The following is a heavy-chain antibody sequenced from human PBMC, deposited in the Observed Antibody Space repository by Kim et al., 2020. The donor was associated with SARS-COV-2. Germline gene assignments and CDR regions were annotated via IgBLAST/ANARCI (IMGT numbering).Heavy chain of an antibody. J-gene: IGHJ4*02. CDR1: GGSISSAKYY. CDR3: ATPGGN. Sequence: SETLSLTCTVSGGSISSAKYYWNWIRQPAGKGLEWIGRIHRNGNTNYSASVESRVTMSIDTSKNQFSLKLRSVTTADTAVYYCATPGGNWGQGTLVTVSS. D-gene: IGHD3-16*01. V-gene: IGHV4-61*02. CDR2: IHRNGNT.